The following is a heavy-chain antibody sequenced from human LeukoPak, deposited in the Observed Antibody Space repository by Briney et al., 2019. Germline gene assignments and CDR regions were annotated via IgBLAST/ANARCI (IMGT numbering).Heavy chain of an antibody. D-gene: IGHD3-10*02. V-gene: IGHV4-4*02. CDR2: IYHSGST. CDR1: GGSISSSNW. Sequence: SETLSLTCAVSGGSISSSNWWSWVRQPPGKGLEWIGEIYHSGSTNYNPSLKSRVTISVGKSKNQFSLKLSSVTAADTAVYYCASMFVYGDLGYWGQGTLVTVSS. J-gene: IGHJ4*02. CDR3: ASMFVYGDLGY.